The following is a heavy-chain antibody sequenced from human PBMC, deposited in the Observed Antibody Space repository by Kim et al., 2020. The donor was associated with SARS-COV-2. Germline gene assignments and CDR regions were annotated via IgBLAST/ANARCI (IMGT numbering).Heavy chain of an antibody. Sequence: ASVKVSCKASGYTFTGYYMHWVRQAPGQGLEWMGWINPNSGGTNYAQKFQGRVTMTRDTSISTAYMELSRLRSDDTAVYYCARDGEGYQIVFPASDYWGQGTLVTVSS. V-gene: IGHV1-2*02. D-gene: IGHD2-21*01. CDR3: ARDGEGYQIVFPASDY. J-gene: IGHJ4*02. CDR1: GYTFTGYY. CDR2: INPNSGGT.